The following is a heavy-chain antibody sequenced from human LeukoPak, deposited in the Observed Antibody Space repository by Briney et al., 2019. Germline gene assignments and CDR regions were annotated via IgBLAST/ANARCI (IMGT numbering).Heavy chain of an antibody. V-gene: IGHV3-23*01. D-gene: IGHD6-13*01. CDR2: ISGSGGST. CDR3: ALIAAAGLRAFDI. CDR1: GFTFSSYA. J-gene: IGHJ3*02. Sequence: GGSLRLSCAASGFTFSSYAMSWVRQAPGKGLEWVSAISGSGGSTYYADSVKGWFTISRDNSKNTLYLQMNSLRAEDTAVYYCALIAAAGLRAFDIWGQGTMVTVSS.